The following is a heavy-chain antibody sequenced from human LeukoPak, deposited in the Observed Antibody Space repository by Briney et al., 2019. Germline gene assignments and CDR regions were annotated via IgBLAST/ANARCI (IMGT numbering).Heavy chain of an antibody. Sequence: GGSLRLSCAGSGFIFNNYAMHWVRQPPGKGLEWVSGISWNSGSIDYADSVKGRFTISRDNAKNSLYLQMNSLRVEDTAFYYCAKDNRRHYTSGRNPDSLHWGQGALVTVSS. CDR2: ISWNSGSI. D-gene: IGHD6-19*01. CDR3: AKDNRRHYTSGRNPDSLH. V-gene: IGHV3-9*01. J-gene: IGHJ4*02. CDR1: GFIFNNYA.